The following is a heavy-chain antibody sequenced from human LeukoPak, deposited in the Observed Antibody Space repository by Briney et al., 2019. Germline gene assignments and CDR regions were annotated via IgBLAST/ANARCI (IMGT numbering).Heavy chain of an antibody. CDR3: AKGYSSGYYYDAFEI. CDR2: ISRHSGSI. J-gene: IGHJ3*02. D-gene: IGHD3-22*01. V-gene: IGHV3-9*01. Sequence: PGRSLRLSCAASGFTFDDYAMHWVRQAPGKGLEWVSGISRHSGSIGYADSVKGRFTISRDSAKNSLYLQMNSLRAEDTASYYCAKGYSSGYYYDAFEIWGQGTMVTVSS. CDR1: GFTFDDYA.